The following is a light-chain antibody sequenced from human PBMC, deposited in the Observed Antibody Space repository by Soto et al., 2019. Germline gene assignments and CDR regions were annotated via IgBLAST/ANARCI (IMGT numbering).Light chain of an antibody. CDR1: QSVSNNY. CDR3: QQYGSSGT. J-gene: IGKJ1*01. Sequence: EMVLTQSPGTLSLSPGDRATLSCRASQSVSNNYLAWYQQKPGQAPRLLIYGASNRATGIPDRFSGSGSGTEFTLTISRREPEDFAVYYCQQYGSSGTFGQGTTVDIK. CDR2: GAS. V-gene: IGKV3-20*01.